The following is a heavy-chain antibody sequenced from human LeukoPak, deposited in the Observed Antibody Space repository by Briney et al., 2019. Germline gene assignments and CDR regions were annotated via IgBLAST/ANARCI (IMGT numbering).Heavy chain of an antibody. Sequence: SVKVSGRASGGTFSSYAISWVRQALGQGLEWMGRIIPILGIANYAQKFQGRVTITADKSTSTAYMELSSLRSEDTAVYYCARGCGGEPWECFDYWGQGTLVTVSS. CDR1: GGTFSSYA. D-gene: IGHD2-21*01. CDR3: ARGCGGEPWECFDY. V-gene: IGHV1-69*04. CDR2: IIPILGIA. J-gene: IGHJ4*02.